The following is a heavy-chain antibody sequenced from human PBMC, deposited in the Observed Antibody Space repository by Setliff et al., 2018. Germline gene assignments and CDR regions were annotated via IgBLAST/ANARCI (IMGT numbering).Heavy chain of an antibody. CDR1: GYTFSAYA. Sequence: ASVKVSCKASGYTFSAYAMNWVRQAPGQGLEWMGWINTNTGNPTYAQGFTGRFVFSLDTSVSTAYLQISSLKADETAVYYCARDNRGYAWDYYYYMDVWGKGTTVTVSS. J-gene: IGHJ6*03. V-gene: IGHV7-4-1*02. D-gene: IGHD2-15*01. CDR2: INTNTGNP. CDR3: ARDNRGYAWDYYYYMDV.